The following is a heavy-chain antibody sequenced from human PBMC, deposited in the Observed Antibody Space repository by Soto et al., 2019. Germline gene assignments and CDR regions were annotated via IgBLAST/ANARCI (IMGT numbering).Heavy chain of an antibody. J-gene: IGHJ5*02. Sequence: VASVKVSCKASGYTFASYGISWVRQAPGQGLEWMGWISAYNGNTNYAQKLQGRVTMTTDTSTSTAYMELRSLRSDDTAVYYCARVSPNYDFWSGSPGGFDPWGQGTLVTVS. D-gene: IGHD3-3*01. CDR1: GYTFASYG. CDR3: ARVSPNYDFWSGSPGGFDP. V-gene: IGHV1-18*01. CDR2: ISAYNGNT.